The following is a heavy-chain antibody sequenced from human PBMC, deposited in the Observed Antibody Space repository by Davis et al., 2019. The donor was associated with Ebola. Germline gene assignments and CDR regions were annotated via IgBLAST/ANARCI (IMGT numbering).Heavy chain of an antibody. CDR1: GYTFTSYD. CDR2: MNPNSGNT. CDR3: ARDLTDEWELLFQGMDV. D-gene: IGHD1-26*01. J-gene: IGHJ6*02. V-gene: IGHV1-8*01. Sequence: ASVKVSCKASGYTFTSYDINWVRQATGQGLEWMGWMNPNSGNTGYAQKFQGRVTITRDTSASTAYMELSSLRSEDTAVYYCARDLTDEWELLFQGMDVWGQGTTVTISS.